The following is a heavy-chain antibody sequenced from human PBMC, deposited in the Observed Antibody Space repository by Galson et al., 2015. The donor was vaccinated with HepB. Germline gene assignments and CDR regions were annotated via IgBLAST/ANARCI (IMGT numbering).Heavy chain of an antibody. CDR1: GFTFDDYA. CDR3: AKVSGSSWYYYYYGMDV. D-gene: IGHD6-13*01. Sequence: SLRLSCATSGFTFDDYAMHWVRQAPGKGLEWVSAISGSGGSTYYADSVKGRFTISRDNSKNTLYLQMNSLRAEDTAVYYCAKVSGSSWYYYYYGMDVWGQGTTVTVSS. CDR2: ISGSGGST. V-gene: IGHV3-23*01. J-gene: IGHJ6*02.